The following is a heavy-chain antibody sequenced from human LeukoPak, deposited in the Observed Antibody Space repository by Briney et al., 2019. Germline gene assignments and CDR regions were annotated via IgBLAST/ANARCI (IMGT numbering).Heavy chain of an antibody. D-gene: IGHD3-10*01. V-gene: IGHV3-30*02. CDR3: AKVGGSGTYLFDY. J-gene: IGHJ4*02. Sequence: QPGGSLRLXCAASVFTFSSYGMHWVRQAPGKGLEWVAFIRYDGSNIYYTDSVKGRFTISRDNSKNTLYLQMNSLRPEDTAVYYCAKVGGSGTYLFDYWGQGTLVTVSS. CDR2: IRYDGSNI. CDR1: VFTFSSYG.